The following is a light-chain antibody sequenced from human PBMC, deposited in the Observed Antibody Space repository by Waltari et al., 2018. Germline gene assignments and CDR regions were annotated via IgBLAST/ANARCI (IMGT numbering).Light chain of an antibody. CDR3: QQYNSYPVT. Sequence: DIQMTQSPATLSASVGDRVIITCRASQSISRWLVWYQQKPGKAPKLLFYKASSLESGVPSRFSGSGSGTEFTLTISSLQPDDFATYYCQQYNSYPVTFGPGTKVDIK. V-gene: IGKV1-5*03. J-gene: IGKJ3*01. CDR1: QSISRW. CDR2: KAS.